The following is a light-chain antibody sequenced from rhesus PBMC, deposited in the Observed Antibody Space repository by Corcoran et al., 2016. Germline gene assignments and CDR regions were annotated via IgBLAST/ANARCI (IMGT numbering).Light chain of an antibody. J-gene: IGKJ3*01. CDR2: KAA. CDR3: LQYSSSPFT. V-gene: IGKV1-22*01. Sequence: DIQMTQSPSSLSASVGDKVTITCHASQGISSWLAWYQPKPGKAPKLLIFKAASLHSGVPSRFSGSGSGTVDTLTIRSLQSEDFATYYCLQYSSSPFTFGPGTKLDIK. CDR1: QGISSW.